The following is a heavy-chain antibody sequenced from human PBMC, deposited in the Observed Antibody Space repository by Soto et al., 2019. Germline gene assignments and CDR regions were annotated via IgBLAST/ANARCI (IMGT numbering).Heavy chain of an antibody. J-gene: IGHJ4*02. CDR1: GFTFSSYG. Sequence: GGSLRLSCAASGFTFSSYGMHWVRQAPGKGLEWVAVIWYDGSNKYYADSVKGRFTISRDNSKNTLYLQMNSLRAEDTAVYYCARGYSYGFGSFDYWGQGTLVTVSS. V-gene: IGHV3-33*01. D-gene: IGHD5-18*01. CDR3: ARGYSYGFGSFDY. CDR2: IWYDGSNK.